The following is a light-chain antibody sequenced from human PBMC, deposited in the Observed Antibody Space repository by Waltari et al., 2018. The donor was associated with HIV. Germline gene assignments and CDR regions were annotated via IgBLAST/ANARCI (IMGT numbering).Light chain of an antibody. CDR3: SSYSRGALL. CDR2: EVS. J-gene: IGLJ2*01. Sequence: QSVLTQPASVSGSPGQSLPLPCPGTTNDLGSSNYVSWYQQSPDKAPKLIIYEVSNRPSGVSSRFSGSKSGNTASLTISGLQAEDEAYYHCSSYSRGALLFGGGTKVTVL. CDR1: TNDLGSSNY. V-gene: IGLV2-14*01.